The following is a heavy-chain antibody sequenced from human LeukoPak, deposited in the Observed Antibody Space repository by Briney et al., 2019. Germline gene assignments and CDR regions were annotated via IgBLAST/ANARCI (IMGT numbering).Heavy chain of an antibody. CDR1: GYTFTDYY. CDR2: INANSGRT. CDR3: AGSVITNSYEGFDY. J-gene: IGHJ4*02. Sequence: GASVKVSCKASGYTFTDYYIHWVRQAPGQGLEWMGWINANSGRTNYAQEFQGRVTLTRDTSISTAYMDLSRLTSDDTAVHYCAGSVITNSYEGFDYWGQGSLVTVSS. V-gene: IGHV1-2*02. D-gene: IGHD3-16*01.